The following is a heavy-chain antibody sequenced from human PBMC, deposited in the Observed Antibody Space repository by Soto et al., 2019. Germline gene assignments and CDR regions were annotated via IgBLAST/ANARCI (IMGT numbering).Heavy chain of an antibody. J-gene: IGHJ6*02. CDR1: GFTFSSYG. CDR2: IWYDGSNK. CDR3: ARDGDIVVVVAATGHYYGMDV. D-gene: IGHD2-15*01. V-gene: IGHV3-33*01. Sequence: QVQLVESGGGVVQPGRSLRLSCAASGFTFSSYGMHWVRQAPGKGLEWVAVIWYDGSNKYYADSVKGRFTISRDNSKNTLYLQMNSLRADDTAVYYCARDGDIVVVVAATGHYYGMDVWGQGTTVTVSS.